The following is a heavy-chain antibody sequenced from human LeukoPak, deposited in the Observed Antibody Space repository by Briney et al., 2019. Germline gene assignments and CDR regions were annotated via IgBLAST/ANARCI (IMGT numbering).Heavy chain of an antibody. D-gene: IGHD1/OR15-1a*01. CDR1: GGSFSGYY. CDR2: INHSGST. CDR3: ARGQNNWNNEDFDY. Sequence: SETLSLTCAVYGGSFSGYYWSWIRQPPGKGLEWIGEINHSGSTNYNPSLKSRVTISVDTSKNQFSLKLSSVTAADTAVYCCARGQNNWNNEDFDYWGQGTLVTVSS. J-gene: IGHJ4*02. V-gene: IGHV4-34*01.